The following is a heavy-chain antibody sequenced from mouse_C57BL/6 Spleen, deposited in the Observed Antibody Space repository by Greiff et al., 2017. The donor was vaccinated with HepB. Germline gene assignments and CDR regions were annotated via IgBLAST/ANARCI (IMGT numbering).Heavy chain of an antibody. Sequence: EVKLQESGGGLVKPGGSLKLSCAASGFTFSDYGMHWVRQAPEKGLEWVAYISSGSSTIYYADTVKGRFTISRDNAKNTLFLQMTSLRSEDTAMYYCARPYGYDGAWFAYWGQGTLVTVSA. CDR3: ARPYGYDGAWFAY. V-gene: IGHV5-17*01. D-gene: IGHD2-2*01. CDR2: ISSGSSTI. CDR1: GFTFSDYG. J-gene: IGHJ3*01.